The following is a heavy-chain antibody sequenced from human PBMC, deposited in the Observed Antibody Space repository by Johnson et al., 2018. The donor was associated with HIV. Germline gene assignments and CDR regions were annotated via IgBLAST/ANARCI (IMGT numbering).Heavy chain of an antibody. CDR2: ISYDGSNK. Sequence: QVQLVESGGGVIQPGGSLRLSCAASGFTFSSYAMHWVRQAPGKGLEWVAVISYDGSNKYYADSVKGRFTISRDNSKNTLYLQMNSLRVEDTAVYYCASEVRGVLDIWGQGTMVTVSS. J-gene: IGHJ3*02. D-gene: IGHD3-10*01. CDR3: ASEVRGVLDI. CDR1: GFTFSSYA. V-gene: IGHV3-30*14.